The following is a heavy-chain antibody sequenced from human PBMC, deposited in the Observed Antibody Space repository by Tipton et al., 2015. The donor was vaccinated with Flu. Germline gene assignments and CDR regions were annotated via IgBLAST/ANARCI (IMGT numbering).Heavy chain of an antibody. V-gene: IGHV1-69*01. CDR3: ARGSYSGSYSPLCY. D-gene: IGHD1-26*01. CDR2: IIPIFGTA. J-gene: IGHJ4*02. CDR1: GGTFSSYA. Sequence: QLVQSGPEVKKPGSSVKVSCKASGGTFSSYAISWVRQAPGQGLEWMGGIIPIFGTANYAQKFQGRVTITADESTSTAYMELSSRRSEDTSVYYCARGSYSGSYSPLCYWGQGTLVTVSS.